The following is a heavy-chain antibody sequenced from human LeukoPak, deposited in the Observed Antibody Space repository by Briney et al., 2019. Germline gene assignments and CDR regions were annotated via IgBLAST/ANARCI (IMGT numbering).Heavy chain of an antibody. CDR1: GFTFSSYS. V-gene: IGHV3-30*02. J-gene: IGHJ6*03. CDR3: ALSRGTGIFPRSYYYYMDV. Sequence: GGSLRLSCAASGFTFSSYSMNWVRQAPGKGLEWVAFIRYDGSNKYYADSVKGRFTISRDNSKNTLYLQMNSLRAEDTAVYYCALSRGTGIFPRSYYYYMDVWGKGTTVTVSS. D-gene: IGHD1-1*01. CDR2: IRYDGSNK.